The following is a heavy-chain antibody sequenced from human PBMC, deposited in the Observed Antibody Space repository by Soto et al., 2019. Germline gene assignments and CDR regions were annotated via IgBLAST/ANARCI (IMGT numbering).Heavy chain of an antibody. V-gene: IGHV5-51*01. D-gene: IGHD6-25*01. J-gene: IGHJ1*01. CDR1: EYPFSTLW. CDR3: AIHEAAIAATYH. Sequence: GKSLKVCSIVSEYPFSTLWLCWVRQMPGKGLEWMGIIYPGDSDTRYGPSFQGQVTISADKSINTAYLQWSSLKASDTAMYYFAIHEAAIAATYHWGLRNVVPVSS. CDR2: IYPGDSDT.